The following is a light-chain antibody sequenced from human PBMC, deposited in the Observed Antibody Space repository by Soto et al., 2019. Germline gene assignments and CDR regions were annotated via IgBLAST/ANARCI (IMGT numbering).Light chain of an antibody. Sequence: DVVMTQSPLSLPVTLGQPASISCRSSQSLAYSYGNTYLNWVQQRAGQAPRRLIYKVSNRDSVVSDRLSGSGSGTDFTLKISRVEAEDVGVYNCRQGTHWPPYTLGQGTKLEIK. V-gene: IGKV2-30*01. CDR3: RQGTHWPPYT. CDR1: QSLAYSYGNTY. J-gene: IGKJ2*01. CDR2: KVS.